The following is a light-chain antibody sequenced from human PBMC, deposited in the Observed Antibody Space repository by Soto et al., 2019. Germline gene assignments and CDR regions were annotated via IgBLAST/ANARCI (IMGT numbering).Light chain of an antibody. Sequence: EIVIAQSPVTLSVSPDQRPTLSCRASQSVSSNLARYQQKPGPAPRLLIYGASTRATGIPARFSGSGSGTEFTLTISRLEPEDFAVYYCQQYGSSRTFGQGTKVDI. V-gene: IGKV3-15*01. J-gene: IGKJ1*01. CDR1: QSVSSN. CDR3: QQYGSSRT. CDR2: GAS.